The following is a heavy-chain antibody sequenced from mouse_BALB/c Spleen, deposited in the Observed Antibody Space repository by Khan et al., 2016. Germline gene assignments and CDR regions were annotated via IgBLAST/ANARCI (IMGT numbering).Heavy chain of an antibody. V-gene: IGHV5-6*01. CDR2: ISSGGTYT. Sequence: EVELVESGGDLVKTGGSLKLSCAASGFTFSSYGMSWVRQTPDKRLEWVATISSGGTYTYYPDSVKGRFTISRDNAKNTLYLQMSRLKSEDTAMDYCARHVLRLPWYFDVWGAGTTVTVSS. CDR3: ARHVLRLPWYFDV. CDR1: GFTFSSYG. D-gene: IGHD1-2*01. J-gene: IGHJ1*01.